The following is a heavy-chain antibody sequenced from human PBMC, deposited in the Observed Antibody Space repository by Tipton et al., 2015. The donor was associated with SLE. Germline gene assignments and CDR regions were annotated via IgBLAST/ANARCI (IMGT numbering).Heavy chain of an antibody. CDR2: ISSSSSYI. D-gene: IGHD7-27*01. CDR3: ARRANWGSEYYFDY. J-gene: IGHJ4*02. V-gene: IGHV3-21*03. CDR1: GFTFSSYS. Sequence: SLRLSCAASGFTFSSYSMNWVRQAPGKGLEWGSSISSSSSYIYYADSVKGRFTISRDNAKNSLYLQMNSLRAEDTAVYYCARRANWGSEYYFDYWGQGTLVTVSS.